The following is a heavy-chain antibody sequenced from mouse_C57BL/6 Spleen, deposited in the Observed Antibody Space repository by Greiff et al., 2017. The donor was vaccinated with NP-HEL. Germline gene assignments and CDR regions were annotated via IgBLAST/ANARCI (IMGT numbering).Heavy chain of an antibody. D-gene: IGHD1-1*01. CDR3: ARPLYYYGSSYLDY. J-gene: IGHJ2*01. CDR2: INPNNGGT. Sequence: EVQLQQSGPELVKPGASVKIPCKASGYTFTDYNMDWVKQSHGTSLEWIGDINPNNGGTIYNQKFKGKATLTVDKSSSTAYMELRSLTSEDTAVYYCARPLYYYGSSYLDYWGQGTTLTVSS. CDR1: GYTFTDYN. V-gene: IGHV1-18*01.